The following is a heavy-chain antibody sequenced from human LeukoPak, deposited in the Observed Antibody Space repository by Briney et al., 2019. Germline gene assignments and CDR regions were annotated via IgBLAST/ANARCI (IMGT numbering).Heavy chain of an antibody. CDR2: ISAYNGNT. D-gene: IGHD1-26*01. CDR1: GYTFASYG. V-gene: IGHV1-18*01. Sequence: ASVKVSCKTSGYTFASYGITWVRQAPGQGLEWMGWISAYNGNTNYAQKFQGRVIMTTDTSTSTAYMELRSLRSDDTAVYYCARKVGAGDYWGQGTLVTVSS. J-gene: IGHJ4*02. CDR3: ARKVGAGDY.